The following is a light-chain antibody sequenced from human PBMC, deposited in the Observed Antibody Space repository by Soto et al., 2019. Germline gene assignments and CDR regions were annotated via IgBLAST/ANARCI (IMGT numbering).Light chain of an antibody. CDR1: QSISNY. Sequence: DIQMTQSPSSLSASVGDRVTITCRASQSISNYLNWYQQKPGKAPKLLIYAASTLQSGVPSRFSGRGSGTDFTLTISSLQPEDFATYYCQQSYSIPRTFGPGTKVDIK. CDR3: QQSYSIPRT. J-gene: IGKJ3*01. CDR2: AAS. V-gene: IGKV1-39*01.